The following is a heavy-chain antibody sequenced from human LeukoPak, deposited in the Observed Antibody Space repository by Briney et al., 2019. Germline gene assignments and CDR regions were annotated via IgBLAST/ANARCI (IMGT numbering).Heavy chain of an antibody. CDR3: ARSQGIAAANWFDP. J-gene: IGHJ5*02. D-gene: IGHD6-13*01. Sequence: PGGSLRLSCAASGFTFSSYAMHWVRQAPGKGLEWVAVTSYDGSNKYYADSVKGRFTISRDNSKNTLYLQMNSLRAEDTAVYYCARSQGIAAANWFDPWGQGTLVTVSS. V-gene: IGHV3-30-3*01. CDR2: TSYDGSNK. CDR1: GFTFSSYA.